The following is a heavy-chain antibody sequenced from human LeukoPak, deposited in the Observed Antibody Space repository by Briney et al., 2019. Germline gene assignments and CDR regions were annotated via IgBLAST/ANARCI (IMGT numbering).Heavy chain of an antibody. D-gene: IGHD4-17*01. J-gene: IGHJ6*03. V-gene: IGHV3-7*01. CDR3: GRDQGSFGYDHGDYSTYRYYYYTDV. CDR1: GFTFSKYW. CDR2: IKQDGSEK. Sequence: PGGSLRLSCAASGFTFSKYWVSWVRQAPGKGLESVAHIKQDGSEKYYVESVKGRFTISRDNAKNSLYLQMNSLRAEDTAVYYCGRDQGSFGYDHGDYSTYRYYYYTDVWGKGTSVTVSS.